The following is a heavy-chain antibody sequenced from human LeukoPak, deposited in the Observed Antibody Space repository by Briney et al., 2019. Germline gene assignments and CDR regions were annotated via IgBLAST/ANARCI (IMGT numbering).Heavy chain of an antibody. CDR3: AGFTFFRGVITFDY. D-gene: IGHD3-10*01. V-gene: IGHV4-38-2*02. CDR1: GYSLSSGYY. J-gene: IGHJ4*02. Sequence: SETLSLTCTVSGYSLSSGYYWGWIRPPPGKGLEWIGSVDHSGGTYYNPSLRSRVSISVDTSKNQFSLKLSSVTAADTAVYSCAGFTFFRGVITFDYWGQGTLVTVSS. CDR2: VDHSGGT.